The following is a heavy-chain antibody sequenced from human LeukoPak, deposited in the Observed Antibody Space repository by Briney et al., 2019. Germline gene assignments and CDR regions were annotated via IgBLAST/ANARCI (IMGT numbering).Heavy chain of an antibody. CDR3: ARDRPRASSWSRGGGPYIDY. CDR2: IYYSGST. J-gene: IGHJ4*02. Sequence: PSETLSLTCTVSGDSISSSSYYWGWIRQPPGKGLEWIGSIYYSGSTYYNPSLKSRVTISVDTSKNQFSLKLSSVTAADTAVYYCARDRPRASSWSRGGGPYIDYWGQGTPVTVSS. CDR1: GDSISSSSYY. V-gene: IGHV4-39*02. D-gene: IGHD6-13*01.